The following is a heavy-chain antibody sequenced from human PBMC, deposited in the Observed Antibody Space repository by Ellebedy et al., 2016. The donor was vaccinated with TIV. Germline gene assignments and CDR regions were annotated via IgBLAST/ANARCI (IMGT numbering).Heavy chain of an antibody. V-gene: IGHV3-53*01. CDR1: GFTVSSSY. Sequence: GESLKISCAASGFTVSSSYMSWVRQAPGKGLEWVSIMDAGGNTHYPDPVKGRFTVSRDNSKNTLYLQMNSLRAEDTAVYYCAGGTYWGQGTLVTVSS. CDR3: AGGTY. J-gene: IGHJ4*02. CDR2: MDAGGNT.